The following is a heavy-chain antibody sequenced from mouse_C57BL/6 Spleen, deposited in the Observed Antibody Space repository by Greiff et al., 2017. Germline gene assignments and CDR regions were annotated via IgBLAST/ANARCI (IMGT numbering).Heavy chain of an antibody. D-gene: IGHD1-1*01. Sequence: VHVKQSGAELVKPGASVKLSCTASGFNIKDYYMHWVKQRTEQGLEWIGRIDPEDGETKYAPKFQGKATITADTSSNTAYLQLSSLTSEDTAVYYCARWDTTVVAPLDWGTGTTVTVSS. CDR2: IDPEDGET. V-gene: IGHV14-2*01. CDR1: GFNIKDYY. CDR3: ARWDTTVVAPLD. J-gene: IGHJ1*03.